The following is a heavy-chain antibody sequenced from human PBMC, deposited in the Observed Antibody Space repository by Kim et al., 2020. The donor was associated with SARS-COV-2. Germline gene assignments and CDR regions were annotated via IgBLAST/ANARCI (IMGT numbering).Heavy chain of an antibody. CDR3: AKGWGEY. D-gene: IGHD1-26*01. J-gene: IGHJ4*02. CDR1: GFTFSSYA. V-gene: IGHV3-23*01. Sequence: GGSLRLSCAASGFTFSSYAMSWVRQAPGKGLEWVSIVTTSGSNTYYPDSVKGRFTISRDNSKNTLYLQMNSLRAEDTAIYYCAKGWGEYWGQGTLVTVSS. CDR2: VTTSGSNT.